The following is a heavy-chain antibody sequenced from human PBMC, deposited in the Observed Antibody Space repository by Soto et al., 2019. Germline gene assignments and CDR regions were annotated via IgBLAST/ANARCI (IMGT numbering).Heavy chain of an antibody. V-gene: IGHV4-61*01. CDR3: ASQSIAAARTDPPDY. J-gene: IGHJ4*02. Sequence: SETLSLTCTVSGGSVSSGSYYWSWIRQPPGKGLEWIGYIYYSGSTNYNPSLKSRVTISVDTSKNQFSLKLSSVTAADTAAYYCASQSIAAARTDPPDYWGQGTLVTVSS. D-gene: IGHD6-13*01. CDR1: GGSVSSGSYY. CDR2: IYYSGST.